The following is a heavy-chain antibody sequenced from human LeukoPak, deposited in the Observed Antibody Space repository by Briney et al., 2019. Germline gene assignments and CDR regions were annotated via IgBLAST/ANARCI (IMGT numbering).Heavy chain of an antibody. CDR3: ASSAVAGNAYFDY. V-gene: IGHV3-7*01. CDR1: GFTFSSYW. D-gene: IGHD6-19*01. Sequence: GGSLRLSCAASGFTFSSYWMSWVRQAPGKGLEWVANIKQDGSEKYYVDSVKGRFTISRDNAKNSLYLQMNSLRAEDTAVYYCASSAVAGNAYFDYWGQGTLVTVSS. CDR2: IKQDGSEK. J-gene: IGHJ4*02.